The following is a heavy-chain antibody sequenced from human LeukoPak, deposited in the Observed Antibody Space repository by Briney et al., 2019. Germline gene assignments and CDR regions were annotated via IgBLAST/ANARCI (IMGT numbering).Heavy chain of an antibody. CDR3: ARQLDSSGFDY. D-gene: IGHD3-22*01. Sequence: GESLKISCKGSGYSFTSYWIGWVRQMPGKGLEWTGIIYLGDSDTRYSPSFQGQVTISADKSISTAYLQWSSLKASDTAMYYCARQLDSSGFDYWGQGTLVTVSS. J-gene: IGHJ4*02. CDR2: IYLGDSDT. V-gene: IGHV5-51*01. CDR1: GYSFTSYW.